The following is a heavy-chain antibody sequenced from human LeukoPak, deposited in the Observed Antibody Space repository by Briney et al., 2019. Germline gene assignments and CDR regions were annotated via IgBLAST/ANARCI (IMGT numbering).Heavy chain of an antibody. V-gene: IGHV3-33*01. D-gene: IGHD3-3*01. CDR1: GFTFSSYG. Sequence: GGSLRLSCAASGFTFSSYGMHWVRQAPGKGLEWVAVIWYDGSNKYYADSVKGRFTISRDNAKNSLYLQMNSLRAEDTAVYYCARDDHPSDFWSGYYPYGMDVWGQGTTVTVSS. CDR2: IWYDGSNK. CDR3: ARDDHPSDFWSGYYPYGMDV. J-gene: IGHJ6*02.